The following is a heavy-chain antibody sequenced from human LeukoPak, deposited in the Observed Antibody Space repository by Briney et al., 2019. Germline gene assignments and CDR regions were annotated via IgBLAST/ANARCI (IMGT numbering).Heavy chain of an antibody. J-gene: IGHJ4*02. Sequence: PGGSLRLSCAASGFTFSDSGMHWVRQASGKGLEWVGHVRSKANSYATAYAASVRGRFTISRDDSKNTAFLQMKSLKTDDTAVYYCTTAAMATTSGFDYWGQGTQVTVSS. V-gene: IGHV3-73*01. D-gene: IGHD5-24*01. CDR2: VRSKANSYAT. CDR1: GFTFSDSG. CDR3: TTAAMATTSGFDY.